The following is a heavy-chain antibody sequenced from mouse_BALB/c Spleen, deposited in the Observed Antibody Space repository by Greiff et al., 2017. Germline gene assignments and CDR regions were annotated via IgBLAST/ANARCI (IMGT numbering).Heavy chain of an antibody. D-gene: IGHD1-2*01. V-gene: IGHV1-7*01. CDR2: INPSTGYT. CDR1: GYTFTSYW. CDR3: ARGALLRPYFDV. J-gene: IGHJ1*01. Sequence: QVQLQQSGAELAKPGASVKMSCKASGYTFTSYWMHWVKQRPGQGLEWIGYINPSTGYTEYNQKFKDKATLTADKSSSTAYMQLGSLTSEDSAVYYCARGALLRPYFDVWGAGTTVTVSS.